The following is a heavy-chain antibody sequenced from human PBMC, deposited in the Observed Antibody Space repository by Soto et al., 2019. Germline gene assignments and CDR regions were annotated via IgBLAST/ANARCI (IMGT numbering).Heavy chain of an antibody. J-gene: IGHJ4*02. CDR2: INSDGSST. CDR3: VRTSLVVAAATREDY. Sequence: EVQLVESGGGLVQPGESLRLSCAASGFTFSSYWMHWVRQAPGKGLVWVSRINSDGSSTSYGGSVKGRFTISRDNAKNTLYLQMNSLRADDTAVYYCVRTSLVVAAATREDYWGQGTLVTVSS. CDR1: GFTFSSYW. D-gene: IGHD2-15*01. V-gene: IGHV3-74*01.